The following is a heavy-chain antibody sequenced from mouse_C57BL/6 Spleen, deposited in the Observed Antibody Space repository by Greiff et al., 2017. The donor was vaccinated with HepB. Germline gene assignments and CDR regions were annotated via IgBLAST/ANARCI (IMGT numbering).Heavy chain of an antibody. J-gene: IGHJ1*03. CDR1: GYTFTSYW. V-gene: IGHV1-50*01. CDR3: ARRGSSYENFDV. Sequence: QVQLQQPGAELVKPGASVKLSCKASGYTFTSYWMQWVKQRPGQGLEWIGEIDPSDSYTNYNQKFKGKATLTVDTSSSTAYMQLSSLTSEDSAVYYCARRGSSYENFDVWGTGTTVTVSS. CDR2: IDPSDSYT. D-gene: IGHD1-1*01.